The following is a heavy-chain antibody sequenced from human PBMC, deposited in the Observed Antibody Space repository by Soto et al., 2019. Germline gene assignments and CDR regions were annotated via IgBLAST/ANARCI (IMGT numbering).Heavy chain of an antibody. CDR1: GYSISSGYY. V-gene: IGHV4-38-2*01. CDR2: IYHSGST. CDR3: ARKAQDSSGYYHEDY. D-gene: IGHD3-22*01. J-gene: IGHJ4*02. Sequence: SETLSLTCAVSGYSISSGYYWGWIRQPPGKGLEWIGSIYHSGSTYYNPSLKSRVTISVDTSKNQFSLKLSSLRSEDTAVYYCARKAQDSSGYYHEDYWGQGTLVTVSS.